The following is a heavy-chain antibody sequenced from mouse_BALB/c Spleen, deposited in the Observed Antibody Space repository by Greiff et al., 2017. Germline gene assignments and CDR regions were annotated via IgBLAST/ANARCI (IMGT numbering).Heavy chain of an antibody. Sequence: EVKLVESGGGLVKPGGSLKLSCAASGFTFSDYYMYWVRQTPEKRLEWVATISDGGSYTYYPDSVKGRLTISRDNAKNNLYLQMSSLKSEDTAMYYCARAYYGSSSYYYAMDYWGQGTSVTVSS. J-gene: IGHJ4*01. V-gene: IGHV5-4*02. CDR1: GFTFSDYY. D-gene: IGHD1-1*01. CDR3: ARAYYGSSSYYYAMDY. CDR2: ISDGGSYT.